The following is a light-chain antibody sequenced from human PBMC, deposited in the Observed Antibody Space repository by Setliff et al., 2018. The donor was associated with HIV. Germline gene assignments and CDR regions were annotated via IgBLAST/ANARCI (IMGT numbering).Light chain of an antibody. CDR3: CSYAGSSTFALYV. CDR1: SSDVGSYNL. V-gene: IGLV2-23*03. J-gene: IGLJ1*01. CDR2: EGS. Sequence: LTQPASVSGSPGQSITISCTGTSSDVGSYNLVSWYQQHPGKAPKLMIYEGSKRPSGVSNRFSGSKSGNTASLTISGLQAEDEADYYCCSYAGSSTFALYVFGTGTKVTV.